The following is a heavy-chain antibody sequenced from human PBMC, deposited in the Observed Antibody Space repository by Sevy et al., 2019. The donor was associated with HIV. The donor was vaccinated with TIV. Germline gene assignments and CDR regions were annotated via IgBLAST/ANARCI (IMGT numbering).Heavy chain of an antibody. V-gene: IGHV3-21*01. CDR3: ARDRRTLNYYASSGYNYYFDY. Sequence: GGSLRLSCAASGFTFSNYNMNWVRQAPGKGLEWVSSITSSSDYIYDADSVKGRFTISRDNAKNSLHLQMNSLRAEDTAVYYCARDRRTLNYYASSGYNYYFDYWGQGTLVTVSS. CDR2: ITSSSDYI. D-gene: IGHD3-22*01. CDR1: GFTFSNYN. J-gene: IGHJ4*02.